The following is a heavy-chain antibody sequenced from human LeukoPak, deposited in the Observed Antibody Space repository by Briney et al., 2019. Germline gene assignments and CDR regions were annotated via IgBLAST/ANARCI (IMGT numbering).Heavy chain of an antibody. J-gene: IGHJ4*02. CDR1: GGTFSSYT. CDR3: ARDPVISAEDY. Sequence: SVKVSCKASGGTFSSYTISWVRQAPGQGLEWMGRIIPILGIANYAQKFQGRVTITADKSTSTACMELSSLRSEDTAVYYCARDPVISAEDYWGQGTLVTVSS. D-gene: IGHD2/OR15-2a*01. CDR2: IIPILGIA. V-gene: IGHV1-69*04.